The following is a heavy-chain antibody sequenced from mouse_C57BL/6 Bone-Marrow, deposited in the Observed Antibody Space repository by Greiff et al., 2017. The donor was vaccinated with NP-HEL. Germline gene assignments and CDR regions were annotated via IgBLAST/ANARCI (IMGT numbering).Heavy chain of an antibody. Sequence: VQLQQSGPELVKPGASVKISCKASGYAFSSSWMNWVKQRPGKGLEWIGRIYPGDGDTNYNGKFKGKATLTADKSSSPAYMQLSSLTSEDSAVYFCARPLGYYGSSWDYFDYWGQGTTLTVSS. V-gene: IGHV1-82*01. CDR1: GYAFSSSW. CDR3: ARPLGYYGSSWDYFDY. CDR2: IYPGDGDT. D-gene: IGHD1-1*01. J-gene: IGHJ2*01.